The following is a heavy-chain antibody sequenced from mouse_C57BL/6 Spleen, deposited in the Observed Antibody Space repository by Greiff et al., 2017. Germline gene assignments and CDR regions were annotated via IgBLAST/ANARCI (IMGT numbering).Heavy chain of an antibody. J-gene: IGHJ3*01. V-gene: IGHV1-19*01. Sequence: VQLQQSGPVLVKPGASVKMSCTASGYTFTDYYMNWVKPSPGKSLEWIGVINPYNGGTSYNQKFKGKATLTVDQSSSTAYMELNSLTSEDSAVYDCARETGYGSSQAWFAYWGQGTLVTVSA. D-gene: IGHD1-1*01. CDR3: ARETGYGSSQAWFAY. CDR1: GYTFTDYY. CDR2: INPYNGGT.